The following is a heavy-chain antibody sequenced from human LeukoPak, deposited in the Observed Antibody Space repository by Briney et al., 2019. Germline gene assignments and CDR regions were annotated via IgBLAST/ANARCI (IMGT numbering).Heavy chain of an antibody. CDR1: GFTFRNHA. V-gene: IGHV3-23*01. D-gene: IGHD1-26*01. J-gene: IGHJ4*02. Sequence: GGSLRLSCAASGFTFRNHAMSWVRQAPGKGLEWVSSISASGIATYYAGSVRGRFTIFRDNSEKTLFLQMNSLRVEDTAIYYCAKERGVGATTGSLVTFDNWGQGTPVTVSS. CDR3: AKERGVGATTGSLVTFDN. CDR2: ISASGIAT.